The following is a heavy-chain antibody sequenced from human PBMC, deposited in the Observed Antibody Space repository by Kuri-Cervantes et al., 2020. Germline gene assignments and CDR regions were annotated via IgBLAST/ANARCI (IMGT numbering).Heavy chain of an antibody. CDR2: ISGSGDRT. J-gene: IGHJ4*02. CDR3: AKRDQGGSLLDY. V-gene: IGHV3-23*01. Sequence: GEPLKISCAVSGFTFSSYAMSWVRHVPGTGPEWVSAISGSGDRTYYADSVKGRFTISRDNSKNTLYLQMNTLRAEDSAIYYCAKRDQGGSLLDYWGQGTLVTVSS. D-gene: IGHD1-26*01. CDR1: GFTFSSYA.